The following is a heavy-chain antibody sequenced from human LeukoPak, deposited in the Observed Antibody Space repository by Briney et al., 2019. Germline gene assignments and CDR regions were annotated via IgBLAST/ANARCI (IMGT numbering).Heavy chain of an antibody. D-gene: IGHD4-17*01. J-gene: IGHJ5*02. CDR1: GYTFTGYY. Sequence: ASVKVSCKASGYTFTGYYMHWVRQAPGQGLEWMGWINPNSGGTNYAQKFQGRVTMTRDTSISTAYMELSRLRSDDTAVYYCARAPSMTTVWWFDPWGQGTLVTVSS. V-gene: IGHV1-2*02. CDR2: INPNSGGT. CDR3: ARAPSMTTVWWFDP.